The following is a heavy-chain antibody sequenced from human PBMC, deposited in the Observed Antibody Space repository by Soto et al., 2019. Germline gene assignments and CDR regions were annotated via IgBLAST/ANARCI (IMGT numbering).Heavy chain of an antibody. Sequence: QVQLVQSGAEVRGPGASVKVSCKASGYTFTDYYMHWVRQAPGQGLEWMGWINPNSGGTNYAQKFQGSVTMTRDTSITTAYMELSGLRSDDTAMYYCVRAMATGGYPMDVGGQGTTVTVSS. V-gene: IGHV1-2*04. CDR2: INPNSGGT. D-gene: IGHD2-8*02. CDR3: VRAMATGGYPMDV. J-gene: IGHJ6*02. CDR1: GYTFTDYY.